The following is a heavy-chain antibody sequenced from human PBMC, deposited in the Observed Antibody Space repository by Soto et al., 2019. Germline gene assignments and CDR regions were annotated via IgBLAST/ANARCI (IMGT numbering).Heavy chain of an antibody. CDR2: ISYSGNT. Sequence: QLQLQESGPGLVKPSETLSLTCTVSGGSISRNNYHWGWIRQPPGKGLEWIGSISYSGNTYYSPSFKSRPAMSVDTSKSQFSLNLSSVTAAETAVYYCARLSSGWYEGYCDYWGQGILVTVSS. CDR3: ARLSSGWYEGYCDY. V-gene: IGHV4-39*01. D-gene: IGHD6-19*01. CDR1: GGSISRNNYH. J-gene: IGHJ4*02.